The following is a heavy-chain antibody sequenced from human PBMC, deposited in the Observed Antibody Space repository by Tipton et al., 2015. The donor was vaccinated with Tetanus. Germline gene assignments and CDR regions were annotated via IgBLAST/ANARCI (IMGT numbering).Heavy chain of an antibody. CDR3: AAAVVRWFDP. V-gene: IGHV4-34*01. CDR2: VNYAGST. J-gene: IGHJ5*02. D-gene: IGHD6-13*01. Sequence: TLSLTCAVHGGSFSDYFWSWIRQSPVKGLEWIGEVNYAGSTNYNPSLKSRVTISADTSKRQVSLKLNSVTAADTDVYYCAAAVVRWFDPWGQGTLVTVSS. CDR1: GGSFSDYF.